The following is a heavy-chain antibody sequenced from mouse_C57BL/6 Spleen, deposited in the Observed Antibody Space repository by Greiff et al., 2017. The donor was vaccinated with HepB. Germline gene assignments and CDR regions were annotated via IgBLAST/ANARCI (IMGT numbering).Heavy chain of an antibody. CDR3: AKGLIYYYGSSPNYYAMDY. CDR2: IDPSDSYT. V-gene: IGHV1-69*01. D-gene: IGHD1-1*01. Sequence: VQLQQPGAELVMPGASVKLSCKASGYTFTSYWMHWVKQRPGQGLEWIGEIDPSDSYTNYNQKFKGKSTLTVDKSSSTAYMQLSSLTSEDSAVYYCAKGLIYYYGSSPNYYAMDYWGQGTSVTVSS. J-gene: IGHJ4*01. CDR1: GYTFTSYW.